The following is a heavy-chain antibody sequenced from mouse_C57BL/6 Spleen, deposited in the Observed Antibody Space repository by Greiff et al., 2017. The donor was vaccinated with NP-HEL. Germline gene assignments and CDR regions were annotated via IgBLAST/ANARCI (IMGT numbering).Heavy chain of an antibody. CDR3: ARSRNLLWSPWFAD. J-gene: IGHJ3*01. V-gene: IGHV1-26*01. CDR2: INPNNGGT. Sequence: EVQLQQSGPELVKPGASVKLSCKASGYTFTDYYMNWVKQSHGKSLEWIGDINPNNGGTSYNQKFKGKATVTVDKSSSTAYMELRSLTSEDAAVYYCARSRNLLWSPWFADWGQGTLVTVSA. CDR1: GYTFTDYY. D-gene: IGHD2-1*01.